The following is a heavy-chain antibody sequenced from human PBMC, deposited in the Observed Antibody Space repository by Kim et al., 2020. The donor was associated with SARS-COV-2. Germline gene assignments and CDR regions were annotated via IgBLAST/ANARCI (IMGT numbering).Heavy chain of an antibody. CDR1: GYTFTTYP. CDR3: SRRGPQNAKGAFDI. Sequence: ASVKVSCKASGYTFTTYPINWVRQAPGQGLEWMGWISTDAGNPTYAQDFTGRFVFSLDTSVSTAYLQISTLKAEDTAVYYCSRRGPQNAKGAFDIWGQGTMVTVSS. V-gene: IGHV7-4-1*02. CDR2: ISTDAGNP. J-gene: IGHJ3*02.